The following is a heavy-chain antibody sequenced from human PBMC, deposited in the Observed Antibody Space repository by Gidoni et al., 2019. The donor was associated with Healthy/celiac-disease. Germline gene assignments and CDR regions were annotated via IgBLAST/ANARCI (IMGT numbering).Heavy chain of an antibody. CDR3: ARSTLNSGSYGSGPYGMDV. Sequence: QVQLVESGGGLVKPGGARRLSCAASGFTFSDYYRSWIRQAPGKGLEWVSYISSSSSYTNYADSVNGRFTISRDNAKNSLYLQMNSLRAEDTAVYYCARSTLNSGSYGSGPYGMDVWGQGTTVTVSS. V-gene: IGHV3-11*06. CDR2: ISSSSSYT. J-gene: IGHJ6*02. D-gene: IGHD1-26*01. CDR1: GFTFSDYY.